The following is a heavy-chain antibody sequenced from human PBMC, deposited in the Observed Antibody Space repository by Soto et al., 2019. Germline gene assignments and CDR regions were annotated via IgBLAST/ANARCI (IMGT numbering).Heavy chain of an antibody. Sequence: SETLSLTCAVYGGSFSGYYWSWIRQPPGKGLEWIGEINHSGSTNYNPSLKSRVTISVDTSKNQFSLKLSSVTAADTAMYYCAKDRGALRWSEEHYYFDYWGQGTLVTVSS. V-gene: IGHV4-34*01. CDR1: GGSFSGYY. J-gene: IGHJ4*02. CDR3: AKDRGALRWSEEHYYFDY. D-gene: IGHD4-17*01. CDR2: INHSGST.